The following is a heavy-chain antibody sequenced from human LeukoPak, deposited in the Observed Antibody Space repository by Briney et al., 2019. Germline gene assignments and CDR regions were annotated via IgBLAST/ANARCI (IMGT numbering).Heavy chain of an antibody. CDR1: GFNVSLSY. Sequence: GGSLRLSCAVSGFNVSLSYMTWVRQAPGKGLEWLSVVFGGDSKYYADSVKDRFTISRDSVRNIVDLHMKSLRVEDTAVYHCARVRIGETSYDASDVWGLGTMVTVSS. CDR2: VFGGDSK. J-gene: IGHJ3*01. D-gene: IGHD1-26*01. V-gene: IGHV3-53*01. CDR3: ARVRIGETSYDASDV.